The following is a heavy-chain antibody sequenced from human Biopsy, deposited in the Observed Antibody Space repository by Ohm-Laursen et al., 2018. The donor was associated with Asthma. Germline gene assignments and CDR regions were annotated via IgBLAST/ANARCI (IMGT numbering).Heavy chain of an antibody. Sequence: SETLSLTCTVSGGSINIGDYYCSWIRQHPVTGLEWIGYIYYSGSTYYNPSLKSRVSISLDTSMNQFSLSLTSVTAADTAVYYCARTTYGDDGFDPWGQGTLVTVSS. CDR3: ARTTYGDDGFDP. J-gene: IGHJ5*02. CDR2: IYYSGST. D-gene: IGHD4-17*01. CDR1: GGSINIGDYY. V-gene: IGHV4-31*03.